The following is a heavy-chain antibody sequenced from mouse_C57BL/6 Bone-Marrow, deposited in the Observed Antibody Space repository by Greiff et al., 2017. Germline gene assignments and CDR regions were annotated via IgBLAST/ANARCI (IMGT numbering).Heavy chain of an antibody. CDR1: GYTFTGYW. CDR2: ILPGGGST. CDR3: ARELVYFDY. Sequence: QVQLQQSGAELMKPGASVKLSCTATGYTFTGYWIEWVKQRPGHGLEWFGEILPGGGSTNYDEKFKGKATFTADTSSNTAYMQLSSLTTEDSAIYYCARELVYFDYWGQGTTLTVSS. D-gene: IGHD4-1*01. J-gene: IGHJ2*01. V-gene: IGHV1-9*01.